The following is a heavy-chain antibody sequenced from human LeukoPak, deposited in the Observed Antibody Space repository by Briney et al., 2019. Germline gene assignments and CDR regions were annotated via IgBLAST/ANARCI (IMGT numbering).Heavy chain of an antibody. CDR1: GYTFTSYG. Sequence: ASVKVSCKASGYTFTSYGIRWVRQAPGQGLEWMGWISAYNGNTNYAQKLQGRVTMTTDTSTSTAYMELSSLRSEDTAVYYCALDTAESYYFDYWGQGTLVPVSS. CDR3: ALDTAESYYFDY. J-gene: IGHJ4*02. CDR2: ISAYNGNT. D-gene: IGHD5-18*01. V-gene: IGHV1-18*01.